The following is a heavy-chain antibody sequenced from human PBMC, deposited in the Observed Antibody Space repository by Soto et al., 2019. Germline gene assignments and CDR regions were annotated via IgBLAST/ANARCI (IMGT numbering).Heavy chain of an antibody. V-gene: IGHV3-23*01. CDR3: AKDHDSSGWYGLDAFNI. Sequence: PGGSLRLSCAASGVTFSSYAMSWVRQAPGKGLEWVSAISGSGGSTYYADSVKGRFTISRDNSKNTLYLQMNSLRAEDTAVYFCAKDHDSSGWYGLDAFNIWGQGTMVTVSS. CDR2: ISGSGGST. CDR1: GVTFSSYA. D-gene: IGHD6-19*01. J-gene: IGHJ3*02.